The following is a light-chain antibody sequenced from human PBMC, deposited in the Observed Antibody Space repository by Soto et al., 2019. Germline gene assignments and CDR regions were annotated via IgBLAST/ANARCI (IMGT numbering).Light chain of an antibody. CDR2: DVT. CDR1: SSDVGAYDF. V-gene: IGLV2-11*01. CDR3: CSYAGSSSAM. J-gene: IGLJ3*02. Sequence: QSALTQPRSVSGSPGQSVTISCTGTSSDVGAYDFVSWYQQHPGKAPQLMIYDVTKRPSGVPDRFSGSKSGNTASLTISGLQAEDEADYYWCSYAGSSSAMFGGGTKLTVL.